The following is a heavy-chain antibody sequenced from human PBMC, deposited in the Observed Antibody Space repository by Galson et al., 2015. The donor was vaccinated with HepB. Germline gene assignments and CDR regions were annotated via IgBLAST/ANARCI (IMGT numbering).Heavy chain of an antibody. Sequence: SETLSLTCTVSGGSISSYYWSWIRQPPGKGLEWIGYIYYSGSTNYNPSLKSRVTISVDTSKNQFSLKLSSVTAADTAVYYCARGPTTMVRGVIWKDPYYFDYWGQGTLVTVSS. J-gene: IGHJ4*02. CDR1: GGSISSYY. CDR2: IYYSGST. CDR3: ARGPTTMVRGVIWKDPYYFDY. D-gene: IGHD3-10*01. V-gene: IGHV4-59*01.